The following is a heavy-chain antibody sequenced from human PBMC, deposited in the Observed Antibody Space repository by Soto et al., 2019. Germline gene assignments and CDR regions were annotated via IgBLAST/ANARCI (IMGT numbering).Heavy chain of an antibody. CDR2: INAGNGNT. D-gene: IGHD1-26*01. V-gene: IGHV1-3*01. CDR3: ARDVEGIVGATAIFDY. CDR1: GYTFTSYA. Sequence: APVQGSSKTSGYTFTSYAMHLVRQAPGQRLEWMGWINAGNGNTKYSQKFQGRVTITRDTSASTAYMELSSLRSEDTAVYYCARDVEGIVGATAIFDYWGQGTLVTVSS. J-gene: IGHJ4*02.